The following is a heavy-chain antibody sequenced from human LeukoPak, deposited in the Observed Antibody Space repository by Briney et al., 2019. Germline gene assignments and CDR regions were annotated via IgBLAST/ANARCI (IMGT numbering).Heavy chain of an antibody. J-gene: IGHJ5*02. V-gene: IGHV4-39*01. D-gene: IGHD3-10*01. CDR2: IYYSGST. CDR1: GGSTSSSSYY. CDR3: ARPGSYNWFDP. Sequence: SETLSLTCTVSGGSTSSSSYYGGWIRQPPGKGLEWIGSIYYSGSTYYNPSLKSRVTISVDTSKNQFSLKLSSVTAADTAVYYCARPGSYNWFDPWGQGTLVTVSS.